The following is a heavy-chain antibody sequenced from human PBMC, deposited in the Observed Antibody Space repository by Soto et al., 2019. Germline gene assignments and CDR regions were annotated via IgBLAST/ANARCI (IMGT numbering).Heavy chain of an antibody. CDR2: ISSISSTI. CDR3: ARAIWSGYYIFDY. CDR1: GFTFSSYS. D-gene: IGHD3-3*01. Sequence: GGSLRLSCAASGFTFSSYSMNWVRQAPGKGLEWVSYISSISSTIYYADSVKGRFTISRDNAKNTLYLQMNSLRDEDTAVYYCARAIWSGYYIFDYWGQGTLVTVS. V-gene: IGHV3-48*02. J-gene: IGHJ4*02.